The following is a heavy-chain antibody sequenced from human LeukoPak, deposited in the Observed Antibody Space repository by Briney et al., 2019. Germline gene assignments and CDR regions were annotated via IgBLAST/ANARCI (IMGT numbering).Heavy chain of an antibody. D-gene: IGHD4-17*01. J-gene: IGHJ4*02. CDR2: TRSKAYGGTT. V-gene: IGHV3-49*04. CDR1: GFTFGDYA. CDR3: TRVDGARGYGADY. Sequence: GGSLRLSCTASGFTFGDYAMSWARQAPGKGLEWVGFTRSKAYGGTTEYAASVKGRFTISRDDSKSIAYLQMNSLKTEDTAVYYCTRVDGARGYGADYWGQGTLVTVSS.